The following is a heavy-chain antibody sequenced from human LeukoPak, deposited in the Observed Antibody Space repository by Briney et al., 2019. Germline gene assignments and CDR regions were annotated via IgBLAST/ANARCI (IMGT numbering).Heavy chain of an antibody. Sequence: GGSLRLSCAASELTFTKYSMHWVPQAPGKGLVWVSRVTGDGSSTIYGDSVRGRFTICRDNAKNTVYLQMNSLRAEDAAVYYCATGLGYYYDYWGQGTLVTVS. J-gene: IGHJ4*02. CDR2: VTGDGSST. CDR3: ATGLGYYYDY. V-gene: IGHV3-74*01. D-gene: IGHD3-10*01. CDR1: ELTFTKYS.